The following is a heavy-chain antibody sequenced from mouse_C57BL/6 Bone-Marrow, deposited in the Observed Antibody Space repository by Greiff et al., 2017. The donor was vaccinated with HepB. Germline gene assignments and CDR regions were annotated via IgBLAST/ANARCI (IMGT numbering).Heavy chain of an antibody. CDR1: GFTFTDYY. J-gene: IGHJ2*01. CDR2: IRNKANGYTT. D-gene: IGHD2-2*01. V-gene: IGHV7-3*01. CDR3: ARLGVKGYYFDY. Sequence: EVKLMESGGGLVQPGGSLSLSCAASGFTFTDYYMSWVRQPPGKALEWLGFIRNKANGYTTEYSASVKGRFTISRDNSQSILYLQMNALRAEDSATYYCARLGVKGYYFDYWGQGTTLTVSS.